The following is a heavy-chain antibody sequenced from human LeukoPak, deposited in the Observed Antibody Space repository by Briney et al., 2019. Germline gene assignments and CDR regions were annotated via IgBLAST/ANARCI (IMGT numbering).Heavy chain of an antibody. V-gene: IGHV4-4*07. CDR1: GGSISGYN. Sequence: TSETLSLTCTLSGGSISGYNWSWIRQSAGQGLEWIGRIYSSGSTNYSPSLKSRVTMSVDRSKNQFSLRVSSVTAADTAVYFCVRDLGRFDSWGQGAPVLVSS. CDR3: VRDLGRFDS. J-gene: IGHJ5*01. CDR2: IYSSGST.